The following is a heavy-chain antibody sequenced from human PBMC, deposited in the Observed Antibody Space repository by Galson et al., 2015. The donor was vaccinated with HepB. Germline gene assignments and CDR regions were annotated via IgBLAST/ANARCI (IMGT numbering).Heavy chain of an antibody. D-gene: IGHD5-18*01. V-gene: IGHV3-33*01. CDR1: GFIFSRHG. CDR3: VRESLMAMVTFDL. J-gene: IGHJ4*02. Sequence: SLRLSCAASGFIFSRHGIHWVRQAPGKGLECVAMIWHDGSNQLYADSVKGRFTISRDNSKNTLYLQMNSLRAEDTAVYYCVRESLMAMVTFDLWGRGILVTVSS. CDR2: IWHDGSNQ.